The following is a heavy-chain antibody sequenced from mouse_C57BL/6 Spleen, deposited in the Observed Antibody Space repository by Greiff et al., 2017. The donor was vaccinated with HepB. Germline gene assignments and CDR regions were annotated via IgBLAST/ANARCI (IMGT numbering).Heavy chain of an antibody. CDR2: ISSGGSYT. CDR1: GFTFSSYG. J-gene: IGHJ4*01. Sequence: EVMLVESGGDLVKPGGSLKLSCAASGFTFSSYGMSWVRQTPDKRLEWVATISSGGSYTYYPDSVKGRFTISRDNAKNTLYLQMSSLKSEDTAMYYCAMLRTDAMDYWGQGTSVTVSS. V-gene: IGHV5-6*01. D-gene: IGHD1-1*01. CDR3: AMLRTDAMDY.